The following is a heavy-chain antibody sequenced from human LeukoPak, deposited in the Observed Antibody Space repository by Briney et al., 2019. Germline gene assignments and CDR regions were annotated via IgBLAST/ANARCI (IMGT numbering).Heavy chain of an antibody. J-gene: IGHJ4*02. CDR3: AKGDSSGYSPYYFDY. D-gene: IGHD3-22*01. Sequence: GGSLRLSCAASGFTFSSYAMSWVRQAPGKGLEWVSVIYSGGSTYYADSVKGRFTISRDNSKNPLYLQMNSLRAEDTAVYYCAKGDSSGYSPYYFDYWGQGTLVTVSS. V-gene: IGHV3-66*01. CDR2: IYSGGST. CDR1: GFTFSSYA.